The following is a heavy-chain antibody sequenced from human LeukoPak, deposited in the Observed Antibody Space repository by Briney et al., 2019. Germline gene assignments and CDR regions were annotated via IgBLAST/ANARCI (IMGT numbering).Heavy chain of an antibody. Sequence: GGSLRLSCAASGFTFSTYNINWVRQAPGKGLEWVSSISSSSSYIYYADSVKGRFTISRDNAKNSLYLQMNSLRAEDTDVYYCTRDVGASAPDAFDIWGQGTMVTVSS. CDR2: ISSSSSYI. J-gene: IGHJ3*02. V-gene: IGHV3-21*01. CDR3: TRDVGASAPDAFDI. CDR1: GFTFSTYN. D-gene: IGHD1-26*01.